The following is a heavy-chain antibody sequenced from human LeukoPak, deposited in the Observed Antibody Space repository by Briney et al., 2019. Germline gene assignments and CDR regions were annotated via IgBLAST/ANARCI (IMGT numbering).Heavy chain of an antibody. D-gene: IGHD3/OR15-3a*01. V-gene: IGHV1-8*01. CDR1: GYAFTTSD. J-gene: IGHJ4*02. CDR3: ARGGSFGLKANLDS. Sequence: ASVRVSCKASGYAFTTSDINWVRQATGQGLEWMGWMSPYGGNTRYAQKFQARITMTRNTSASTAYMELSSLTSEDTAVYYCARGGSFGLKANLDSWGQGTLVTVSS. CDR2: MSPYGGNT.